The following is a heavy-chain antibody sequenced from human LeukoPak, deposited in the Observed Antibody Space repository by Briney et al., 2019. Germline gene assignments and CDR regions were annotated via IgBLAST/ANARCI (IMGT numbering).Heavy chain of an antibody. CDR3: ARDRVGQQLVGRKYYYYMDV. Sequence: SETLSLTCTVSRGSISNYYCSWIRQPPGKGLEGIGNIYYSGSTNYNPSLKSRVTISVDTSKNQFSLKLRSVTAADTAVYYCARDRVGQQLVGRKYYYYMDVWGKGNTVTISS. V-gene: IGHV4-59*01. J-gene: IGHJ6*03. D-gene: IGHD6-13*01. CDR2: IYYSGST. CDR1: RGSISNYY.